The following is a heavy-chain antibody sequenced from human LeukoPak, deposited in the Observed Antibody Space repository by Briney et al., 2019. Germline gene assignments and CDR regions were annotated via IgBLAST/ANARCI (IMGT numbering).Heavy chain of an antibody. Sequence: TGGSLRLSCAASGFTFSSSAMSWVRQAPGKGLGWVSSISGSGSGGSTYYADSVKGRFTISRDNSKNTLHLQMNSLIAEDTAVYYCAKSGYNRFDYWGQGTRVTVSS. D-gene: IGHD5-24*01. J-gene: IGHJ4*02. CDR3: AKSGYNRFDY. CDR1: GFTFSSSA. CDR2: ISGSGSGGST. V-gene: IGHV3-23*01.